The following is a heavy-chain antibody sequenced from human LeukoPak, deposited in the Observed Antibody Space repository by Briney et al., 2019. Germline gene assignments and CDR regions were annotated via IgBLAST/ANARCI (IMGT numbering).Heavy chain of an antibody. D-gene: IGHD2/OR15-2a*01. CDR1: GYTFTNYA. J-gene: IGHJ5*02. Sequence: ASVKVSCKASGYTFTNYAVSWLRQAPGQTLEWMGWVSAYSGNTNYAQNFHDRLTMTTDTSTSTAYMELRSLTSEDTAVYYCAREGRLMSDTTVHPWGQGTLVTVPP. V-gene: IGHV1-18*01. CDR3: AREGRLMSDTTVHP. CDR2: VSAYSGNT.